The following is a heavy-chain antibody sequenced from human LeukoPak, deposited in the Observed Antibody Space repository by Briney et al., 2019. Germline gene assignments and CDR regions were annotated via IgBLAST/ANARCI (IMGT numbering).Heavy chain of an antibody. V-gene: IGHV3-30*04. Sequence: GGSLRLSCAASGFTFSSYAMHWVRQAPGKGLEWVAVISYDGSNKYYADSVKGRFSISRDNSKNTLYLQMNSLRAEDTAVYYCARDEGWAYYYGSGPSNAFDIWGQGTMVTVSS. CDR1: GFTFSSYA. J-gene: IGHJ3*02. CDR2: ISYDGSNK. D-gene: IGHD3-10*01. CDR3: ARDEGWAYYYGSGPSNAFDI.